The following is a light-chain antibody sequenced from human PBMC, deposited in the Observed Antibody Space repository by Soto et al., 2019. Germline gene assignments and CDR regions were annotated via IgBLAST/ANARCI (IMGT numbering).Light chain of an antibody. CDR3: SSYTSNSTL. CDR2: EVS. V-gene: IGLV2-14*01. CDR1: SNDVGAYKY. Sequence: QSALTQPASVSGSPGQSITISCTGTSNDVGAYKYVSWYQQLPGKAPKLMIYEVSNRPSGVSNRFSGSKSGNTASLTISGLQDEDEADYYCSSYTSNSTLFGGGTKLTVL. J-gene: IGLJ3*02.